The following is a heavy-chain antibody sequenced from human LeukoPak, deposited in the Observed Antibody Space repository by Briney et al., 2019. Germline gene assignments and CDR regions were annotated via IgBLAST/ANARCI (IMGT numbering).Heavy chain of an antibody. CDR1: GGSISNTNFY. CDR3: ARQVPGPYNYYGMDV. V-gene: IGHV4-39*01. CDR2: IYYAGIT. Sequence: SETLSLTCIVSGGSISNTNFYWAWIRQPPGKGLEWIGNIYYAGITSYNPSLKSRVTISVDTSKSQFFLRLTSVTAADTAVYYCARQVPGPYNYYGMDVWGQGTTVTVSS. J-gene: IGHJ6*02.